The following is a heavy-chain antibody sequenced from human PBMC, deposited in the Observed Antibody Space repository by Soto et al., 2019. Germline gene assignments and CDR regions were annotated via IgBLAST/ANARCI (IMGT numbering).Heavy chain of an antibody. D-gene: IGHD3-9*01. Sequence: ASVKVSCKASGYTFTSYGISWVRQAPGQGLEWMGWINAYNGNTNYAQKLQGRVTMTTDTSTSTAYMELRSLRSDDTAVYYCARGDYDIWTGYYYFDYWGQGTLVTVSS. V-gene: IGHV1-18*01. CDR2: INAYNGNT. CDR3: ARGDYDIWTGYYYFDY. CDR1: GYTFTSYG. J-gene: IGHJ4*02.